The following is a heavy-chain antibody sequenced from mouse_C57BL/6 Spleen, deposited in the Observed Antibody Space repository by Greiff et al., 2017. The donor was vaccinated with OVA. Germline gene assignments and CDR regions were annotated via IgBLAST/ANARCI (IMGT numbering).Heavy chain of an antibody. CDR1: GYTFTSYW. V-gene: IGHV1-72*01. CDR2: IDPNSGGT. J-gene: IGHJ2*01. Sequence: QVQLQQPGAELVKPGASVRLSCKASGYTFTSYWMHWVKQRPGRGLEWLGRIDPNSGGTKYNEKFKSKATLTVDKPSSTAYMLLSSLTSEDSAVYYCARRGALYYFDYWGQGTTLTVSS. CDR3: ARRGALYYFDY.